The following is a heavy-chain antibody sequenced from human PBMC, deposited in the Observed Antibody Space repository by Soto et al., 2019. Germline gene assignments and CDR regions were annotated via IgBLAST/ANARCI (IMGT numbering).Heavy chain of an antibody. Sequence: SETLSLTCTVSGGSISSSSYYWGWIRQPPGKGLEWIGIIYYSGSTNYNPSLKSRVTISVDTSKNQFSLKLSSVTAADTAVYYCARDASVTRYYYYGMDVWGQGTTVTVSS. D-gene: IGHD4-4*01. CDR2: IYYSGST. CDR1: GGSISSSSYY. V-gene: IGHV4-39*07. CDR3: ARDASVTRYYYYGMDV. J-gene: IGHJ6*02.